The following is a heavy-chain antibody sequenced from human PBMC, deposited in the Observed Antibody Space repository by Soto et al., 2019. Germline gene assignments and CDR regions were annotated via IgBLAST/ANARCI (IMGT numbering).Heavy chain of an antibody. CDR2: ISSSSSTI. CDR1: GFTFSSYS. V-gene: IGHV3-48*02. Sequence: LRLSCAASGFTFSSYSMNWVRQAPGKGLEWVSYISSSSSTIYYADSVKGRFTISRDNAKNSLYLQMNSLRDEDTAVYYCARARGGGYDYYFDYWGQGTLVTAPQ. D-gene: IGHD5-12*01. J-gene: IGHJ4*02. CDR3: ARARGGGYDYYFDY.